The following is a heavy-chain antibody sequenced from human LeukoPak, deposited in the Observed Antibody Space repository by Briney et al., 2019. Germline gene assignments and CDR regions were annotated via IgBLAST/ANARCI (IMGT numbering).Heavy chain of an antibody. CDR2: INNEGNDT. CDR1: GFTFTKYW. V-gene: IGHV3-74*01. Sequence: GGSLKLSCAASGFTFTKYWMHWVRQVPRKGLIWVSQINNEGNDTNYADSVKGRFTISRDNAKNTLYLQMNSLRAEDTAVYYCARGIYGNFDYWGQGSLVTVSS. D-gene: IGHD3-10*01. J-gene: IGHJ4*02. CDR3: ARGIYGNFDY.